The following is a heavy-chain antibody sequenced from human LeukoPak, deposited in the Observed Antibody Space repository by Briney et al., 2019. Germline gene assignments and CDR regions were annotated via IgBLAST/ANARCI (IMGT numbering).Heavy chain of an antibody. CDR1: GGSISSSSDN. CDR3: ARQGRATVVMYMDD. D-gene: IGHD4-23*01. V-gene: IGHV4-39*01. Sequence: PSDTLSLTCTVSGGSISSSSDNWGWIRQPPGKGLEWIGSIYYTGITYYNPSVMSRVTMSVDTSKNQFSLKLSSVTAADTAMYYCARQGRATVVMYMDDWGKGTTVTVSS. J-gene: IGHJ6*03. CDR2: IYYTGIT.